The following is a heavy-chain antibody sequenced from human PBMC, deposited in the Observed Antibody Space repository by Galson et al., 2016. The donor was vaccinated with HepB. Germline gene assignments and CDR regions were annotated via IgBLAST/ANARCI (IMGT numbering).Heavy chain of an antibody. D-gene: IGHD6-19*01. J-gene: IGHJ4*02. CDR1: GGSINSSSYY. CDR2: MYYSGST. Sequence: SETLSLTCTVSGGSINSSSYYWAWIRQPPGKGLEWIVSMYYSGSTYYNPSLKSRVTMSGDTSKKQFSLTLTSVTAADTAFYYCARSSFTSGWADWGQGTLVTVSS. V-gene: IGHV4-39*01. CDR3: ARSSFTSGWAD.